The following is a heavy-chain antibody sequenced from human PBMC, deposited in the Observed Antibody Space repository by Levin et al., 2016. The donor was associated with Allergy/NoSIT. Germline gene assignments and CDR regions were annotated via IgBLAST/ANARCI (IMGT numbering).Heavy chain of an antibody. CDR3: AKLVGATDPFDY. J-gene: IGHJ4*02. Sequence: VRQAPGKGLERVSAISGSGGSTYYADSVKGRFTISRDNSKNTLYLQMNSLRAEDTAVYYCAKLVGATDPFDYWGQGTLVTVSS. CDR2: ISGSGGST. D-gene: IGHD1-26*01. V-gene: IGHV3-23*01.